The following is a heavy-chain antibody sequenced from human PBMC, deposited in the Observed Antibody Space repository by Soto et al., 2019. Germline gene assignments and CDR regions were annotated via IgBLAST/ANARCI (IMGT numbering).Heavy chain of an antibody. CDR1: GYTFTSFG. CDR2: ISAYNGNT. V-gene: IGHV1-18*01. CDR3: TRDSGNLGNWADFFDY. J-gene: IGHJ4*02. D-gene: IGHD7-27*01. Sequence: QGQLVQSGAEVKKPGASVKVSCKASGYTFTSFGISWVRQAPGQGLEWMGWISAYNGNTNYAQKGQGRVTMTTDTSTSTAYMELRSLRSDDTAVYYCTRDSGNLGNWADFFDYWGQGTLVTVSS.